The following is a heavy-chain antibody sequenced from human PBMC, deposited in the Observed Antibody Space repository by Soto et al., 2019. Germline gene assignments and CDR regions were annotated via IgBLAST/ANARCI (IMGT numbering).Heavy chain of an antibody. CDR2: IKQDGSEK. CDR1: GFTFSNYW. J-gene: IGHJ6*02. Sequence: GGSLRLSCAASGFTFSNYWMSWVRQAPGKGLEWVANIKQDGSEKYYVDSVKGRFTISRDNAKNSLYLQMNSLRAEDTAVYYCARVNYYYGSGSYAYYYGMDVWGQGTTVTVSS. CDR3: ARVNYYYGSGSYAYYYGMDV. V-gene: IGHV3-7*01. D-gene: IGHD3-10*01.